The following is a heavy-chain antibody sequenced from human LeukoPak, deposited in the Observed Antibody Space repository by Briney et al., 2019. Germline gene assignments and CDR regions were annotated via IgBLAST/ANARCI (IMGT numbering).Heavy chain of an antibody. CDR1: GGSFSGYY. D-gene: IGHD1-26*01. Sequence: SKTLSLTCAVYGGSFSGYYWSWIRQPPGKGLEWIGEINHSGSTNYNPSLKSRVTISVDTSKNQFSLKLSSVTAADTAVYYCARRGGSYWRSVDYWGQGTLVTVSS. V-gene: IGHV4-34*01. J-gene: IGHJ4*02. CDR3: ARRGGSYWRSVDY. CDR2: INHSGST.